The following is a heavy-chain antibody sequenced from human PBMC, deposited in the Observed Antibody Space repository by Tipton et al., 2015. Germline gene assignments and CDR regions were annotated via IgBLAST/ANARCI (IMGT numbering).Heavy chain of an antibody. V-gene: IGHV3-20*04. Sequence: GSLRLSCAASGFTFDDYGMTWVRQAPGKGLEWVAGIDWNGGRTGYADSVKGRFIISRDDAKKSLYLQMNSLRAEDTGVYYCARDYGMDVWDQGTTVTVSS. CDR2: IDWNGGRT. CDR1: GFTFDDYG. CDR3: ARDYGMDV. J-gene: IGHJ6*02.